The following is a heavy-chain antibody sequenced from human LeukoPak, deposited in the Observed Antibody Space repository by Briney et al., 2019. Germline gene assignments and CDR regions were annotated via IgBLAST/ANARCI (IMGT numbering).Heavy chain of an antibody. CDR2: IYYSGST. J-gene: IGHJ4*02. V-gene: IGHV4-59*01. CDR1: GGSISSYY. Sequence: SETLSLTCTVSGGSISSYYWSWIRQPPGKGLEWIGYIYYSGSTNYNPSLKSRVTISVDTSKNQSSLKLSTVTAADTAVYYCARMESSGSAIDYWGQGTLVTVSS. D-gene: IGHD1-26*01. CDR3: ARMESSGSAIDY.